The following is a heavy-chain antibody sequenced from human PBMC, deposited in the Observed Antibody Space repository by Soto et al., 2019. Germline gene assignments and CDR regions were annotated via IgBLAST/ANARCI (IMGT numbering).Heavy chain of an antibody. V-gene: IGHV1-69*13. J-gene: IGHJ5*02. Sequence: SVKVSCKASGGTFSSYAISWVRQAPGQGLEWMGGIIPIFGTANYAQKFQGRVTITADESTSTAYMELSSLRSEDTAVYYCAREILAVAGTKWFDPWGQGTLVTVSS. CDR1: GGTFSSYA. CDR2: IIPIFGTA. CDR3: AREILAVAGTKWFDP. D-gene: IGHD6-19*01.